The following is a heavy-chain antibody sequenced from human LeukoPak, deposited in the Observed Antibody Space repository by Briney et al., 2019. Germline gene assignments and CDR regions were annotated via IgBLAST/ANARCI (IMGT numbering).Heavy chain of an antibody. CDR3: AKDRPRFGPPPADDP. Sequence: TGGSLRLSCAASGFTFSSYGMSWVRQAPGKGLEWVSAISGSGGSTYYADSVKGRFTISRDNSKNTLYLQMNSLRAEDTAVYYCAKDRPRFGPPPADDPWGQGTLVTVSS. D-gene: IGHD3-10*02. CDR1: GFTFSSYG. J-gene: IGHJ5*02. CDR2: ISGSGGST. V-gene: IGHV3-23*01.